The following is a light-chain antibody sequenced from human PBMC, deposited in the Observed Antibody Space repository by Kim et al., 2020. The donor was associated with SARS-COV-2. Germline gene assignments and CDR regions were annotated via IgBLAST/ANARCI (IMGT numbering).Light chain of an antibody. CDR3: AAWDDSLSGPRV. CDR1: SSTIGSNL. J-gene: IGLJ3*02. Sequence: QRVTSACSGRSSTIGSNLVYWYQQLPGTAPKLLIYRNNQRPSGVPDRFSGSKSGTSASLAISGLRSEDEADYYCAAWDDSLSGPRVFGGGTQLTVL. V-gene: IGLV1-47*01. CDR2: RNN.